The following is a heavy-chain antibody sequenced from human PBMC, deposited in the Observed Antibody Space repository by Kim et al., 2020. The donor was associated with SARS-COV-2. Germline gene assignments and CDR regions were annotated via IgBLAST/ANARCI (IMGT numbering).Heavy chain of an antibody. V-gene: IGHV4-4*02. CDR3: ARLLVAVPTAARGFYNGLDV. J-gene: IGHJ6*02. CDR2: IYHSGST. D-gene: IGHD2-2*01. Sequence: SETLSLTCAVSGGSISSSNWWSWVRQPPGKGLEWIGEIYHSGSTNYNPSLKSRVSISIDKSKNHFSLKLNSVTAADTAVYYCARLLVAVPTAARGFYNGLDVWGQATSVTVSS. CDR1: GGSISSSNW.